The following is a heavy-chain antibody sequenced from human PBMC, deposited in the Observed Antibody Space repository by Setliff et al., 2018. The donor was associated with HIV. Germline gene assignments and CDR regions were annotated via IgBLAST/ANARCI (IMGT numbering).Heavy chain of an antibody. D-gene: IGHD3-10*01. CDR2: INPNSGDT. CDR3: ARGVDAGSDY. V-gene: IGHV1-8*02. J-gene: IGHJ4*02. CDR1: GYAFTTFD. Sequence: ASVKVSCKASGYAFTTFDINWVRQAPGQGLEWMGWINPNSGDTKYAQKFQDRVSLTRDTSLSTAYMELSNLRFEDTAVYYCARGVDAGSDYWGQGTLVTVSS.